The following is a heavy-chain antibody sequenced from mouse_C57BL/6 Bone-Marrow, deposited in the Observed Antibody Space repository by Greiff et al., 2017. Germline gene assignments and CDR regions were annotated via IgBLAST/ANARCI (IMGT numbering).Heavy chain of an antibody. V-gene: IGHV3-6*01. CDR2: ISYDGSN. CDR1: GYSITSGYY. J-gene: IGHJ3*01. CDR3: ARVGALYYSIWFAY. Sequence: DVKLQESGPGLVKPSQSLSLTCSVTGYSITSGYYWNWIRQFPGNKLEWMGYISYDGSNNYNPSLKNRISITRDTSKNQFFLKLNSVTTEDTATYYCARVGALYYSIWFAYWGQGTLVTVSA. D-gene: IGHD2-5*01.